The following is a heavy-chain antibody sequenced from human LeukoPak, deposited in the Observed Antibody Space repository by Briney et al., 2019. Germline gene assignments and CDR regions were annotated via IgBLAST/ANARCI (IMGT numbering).Heavy chain of an antibody. Sequence: SETLSLTCTVSGGSISSYYWSWIRQPPGKGLEWIGYIYYSGSTNYNPSLKSRVTISVDTSKNQFSLKLSSVTAADTAVYYCARMPDILTGLDSWGQGTLVTVSS. CDR3: ARMPDILTGLDS. V-gene: IGHV4-59*01. D-gene: IGHD3-9*01. CDR2: IYYSGST. J-gene: IGHJ4*02. CDR1: GGSISSYY.